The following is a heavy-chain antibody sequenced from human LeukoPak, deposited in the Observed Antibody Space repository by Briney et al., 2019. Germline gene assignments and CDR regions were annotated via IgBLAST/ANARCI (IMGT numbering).Heavy chain of an antibody. CDR2: IRYDGSNK. D-gene: IGHD6-19*01. V-gene: IGHV3-30*02. Sequence: GGSLRLSCAASGFTFSSYGMHWVRQAPGKGLEWVAFIRYDGSNKYYADSVKGRFTISRDNSKNTLYLQMNSLRAEDTAVYYCANPYPVAGSSYFDYWGQGTLVTVSS. J-gene: IGHJ4*02. CDR1: GFTFSSYG. CDR3: ANPYPVAGSSYFDY.